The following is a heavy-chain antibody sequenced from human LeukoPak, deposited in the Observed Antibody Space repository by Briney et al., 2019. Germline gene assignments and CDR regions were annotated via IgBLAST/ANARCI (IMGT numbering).Heavy chain of an antibody. Sequence: PGGSLRLSCAASGFTFSSYAMSWVRQAPGKGLEWVSAISGSGGSTYYADSVKGRFTISRDNSKNTLYLQMNSLRAGDTAIYFCVKLALPYSSSGDYFDSWGRGTLVTVSS. V-gene: IGHV3-23*01. J-gene: IGHJ4*02. CDR3: VKLALPYSSSGDYFDS. CDR1: GFTFSSYA. CDR2: ISGSGGST. D-gene: IGHD3-22*01.